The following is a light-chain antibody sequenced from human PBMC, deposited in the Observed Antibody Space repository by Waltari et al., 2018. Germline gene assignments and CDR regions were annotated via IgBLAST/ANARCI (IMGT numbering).Light chain of an antibody. V-gene: IGLV2-8*01. CDR2: EVI. CDR3: SSYAGSNNVV. CDR1: TSDVGGYNY. Sequence: QSALTQPPSASGSPGQSVTISCTGTTSDVGGYNYVSWYQQHPGKAPKLMIYEVIKRPAGVPDRCSGSKSGSTASLTVSGLQAEDEADYYCSSYAGSNNVVFGGGTKLTVL. J-gene: IGLJ2*01.